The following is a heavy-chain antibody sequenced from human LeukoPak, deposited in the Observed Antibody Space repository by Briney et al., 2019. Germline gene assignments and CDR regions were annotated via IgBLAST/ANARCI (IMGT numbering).Heavy chain of an antibody. V-gene: IGHV1-69*06. Sequence: ASVKVSCKASGYTFASYGISWVRQAPGQGMEWMGGIIPIFGRGNYAQKFQGRVTITADKSTSTAYMELSSLRSEDTAVYYCARENDVLAGTVNYGMDVWGKGTTVTVSS. CDR1: GYTFASYG. J-gene: IGHJ6*04. D-gene: IGHD6-19*01. CDR3: ARENDVLAGTVNYGMDV. CDR2: IIPIFGRG.